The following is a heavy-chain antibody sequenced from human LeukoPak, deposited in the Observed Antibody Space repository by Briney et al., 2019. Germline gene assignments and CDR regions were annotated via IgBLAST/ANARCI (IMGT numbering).Heavy chain of an antibody. D-gene: IGHD2-15*01. CDR1: GFTFSSYA. CDR3: ARDGYSGDYFDY. Sequence: AGGSLRLSCAASGFTFSSYAMHWVRQAPGKGLVGVAVISYDGSNKYYADSVKGRFTISRDNSKNTLYLQMNSLRAEDTAVYYCARDGYSGDYFDYWGQGTLVTVSS. J-gene: IGHJ4*02. V-gene: IGHV3-30*04. CDR2: ISYDGSNK.